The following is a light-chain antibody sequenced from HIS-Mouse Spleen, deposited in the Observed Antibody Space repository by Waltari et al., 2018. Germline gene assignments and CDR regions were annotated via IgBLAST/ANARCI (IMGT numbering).Light chain of an antibody. J-gene: IGLJ1*01. V-gene: IGLV2-14*03. Sequence: QSALTQPASVSGSPGQSITISCTGTSSDVGGYNYSSWYQQDPGKAPKLMIYDVNNRPSEVSNRFSCSKSGNTASLTISGLQAEDEADYYCSSYTSSSTYVFGTGTKVTVL. CDR3: SSYTSSSTYV. CDR1: SSDVGGYNY. CDR2: DVN.